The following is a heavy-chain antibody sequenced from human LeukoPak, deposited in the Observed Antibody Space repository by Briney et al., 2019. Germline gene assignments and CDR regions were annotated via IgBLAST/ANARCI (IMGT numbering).Heavy chain of an antibody. D-gene: IGHD1-1*01. CDR1: GGFISSGGYS. J-gene: IGHJ3*02. CDR2: IYHSGST. V-gene: IGHV4-30-2*01. CDR3: ARGSTTYDAFDI. Sequence: SQTLSLTCAVSGGFISSGGYSWSWIRQPPGKGLEWIGYIYHSGSTYYNPSLKSRVTISVDRSKNQFSLKLSSVTAADTAVYYCARGSTTYDAFDIWGQGTMVTVSS.